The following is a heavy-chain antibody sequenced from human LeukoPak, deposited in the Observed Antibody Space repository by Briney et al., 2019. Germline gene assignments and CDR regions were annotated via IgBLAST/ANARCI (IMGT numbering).Heavy chain of an antibody. J-gene: IGHJ4*02. CDR2: IRYDGSNK. CDR3: AKASWPGIAAAGFDY. CDR1: GFTFSSYG. D-gene: IGHD6-13*01. V-gene: IGHV3-30*02. Sequence: QAGGSLRLSCAASGFTFSSYGMHWVRQAPGKGLEWVAFIRYDGSNKYYADSVKGRFTISRDNSKNTLYLQMNSLRAEDTAVYYCAKASWPGIAAAGFDYWGQGTLVTVSS.